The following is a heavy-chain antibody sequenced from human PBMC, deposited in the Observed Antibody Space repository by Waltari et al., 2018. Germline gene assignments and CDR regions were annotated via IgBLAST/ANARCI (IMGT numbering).Heavy chain of an antibody. Sequence: EVHLVESGGAVVQPGGSLRLSCEACGFIFDDFTMHWVRQPPGKCLEWVSLIIWDGDLTYYGDSVKGRFTISRDNSKDSLYLQMNSLRSEDTALYYCVKDIGGSDSWGQGTPVTVSS. J-gene: IGHJ4*02. CDR1: GFIFDDFT. CDR2: IIWDGDLT. CDR3: VKDIGGSDS. V-gene: IGHV3-43*01.